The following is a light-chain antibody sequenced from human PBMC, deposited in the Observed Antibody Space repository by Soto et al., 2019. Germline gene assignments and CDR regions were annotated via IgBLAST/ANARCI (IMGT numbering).Light chain of an antibody. V-gene: IGKV3D-15*01. CDR1: QSVSSN. J-gene: IGKJ1*01. CDR3: HHYET. Sequence: EIVMTQSPATLSVSPGERATLPCRASQSVSSNLAWYQQKPGQAPRLLMYGASIRAAGVPDRFSGSGSGTEFTLTISRLEPEDFTVYYCHHYETFGQGTKVDIK. CDR2: GAS.